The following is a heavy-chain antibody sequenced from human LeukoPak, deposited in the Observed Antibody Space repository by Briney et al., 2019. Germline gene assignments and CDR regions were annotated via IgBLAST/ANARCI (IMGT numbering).Heavy chain of an antibody. V-gene: IGHV4-34*01. J-gene: IGHJ4*02. Sequence: SETPSLTCAVYGGSFSGYYWSWIRQPPGKGLEWIGEINHSGSTNYNPSLKSRVTISVDTSKNQFFLELSSVTAADTAVYYCARGTRDITIFGVVDYWGQGTLVTVSS. CDR1: GGSFSGYY. CDR3: ARGTRDITIFGVVDY. D-gene: IGHD3-3*01. CDR2: INHSGST.